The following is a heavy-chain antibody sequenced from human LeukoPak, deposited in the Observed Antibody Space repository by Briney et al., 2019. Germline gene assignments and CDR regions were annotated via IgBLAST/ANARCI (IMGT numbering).Heavy chain of an antibody. Sequence: GESLKVSCKGSGYSFTSYRIVWVRQMPGKGLEWMGIIYPGHSDTRYSPSFQGQVTISADKSISTAYLQWSSLKASDTAMYYCARQVSRYYSMDVWGKGTTVTVSS. CDR1: GYSFTSYR. J-gene: IGHJ6*03. V-gene: IGHV5-51*01. CDR2: IYPGHSDT. CDR3: ARQVSRYYSMDV.